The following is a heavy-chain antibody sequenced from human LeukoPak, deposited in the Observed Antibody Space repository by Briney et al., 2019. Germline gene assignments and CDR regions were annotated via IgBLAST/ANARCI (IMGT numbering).Heavy chain of an antibody. Sequence: ASVKVSCKASGYTFTGYYMHWVRQAPGQGLEWMGWINPNSGGTNYAREFQGRVTMTRDTSISTAYMELSRLRSDDTAVYYCARGMIVGATRSDFGYWGQGTLVTVSS. CDR1: GYTFTGYY. D-gene: IGHD1-26*01. J-gene: IGHJ4*02. CDR2: INPNSGGT. V-gene: IGHV1-2*02. CDR3: ARGMIVGATRSDFGY.